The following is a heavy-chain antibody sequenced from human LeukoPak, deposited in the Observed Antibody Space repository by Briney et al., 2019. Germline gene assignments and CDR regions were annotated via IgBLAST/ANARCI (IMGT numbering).Heavy chain of an antibody. CDR2: ISCDGSNK. V-gene: IGHV3-30*04. CDR3: ARDGCSSTSCYVPPPY. D-gene: IGHD2-2*01. Sequence: GGSLRLSCAASGFTFSSYAMHWVRQAPGKGLEWVAVISCDGSNKYYADSVKGRFTISRDNSKNTLYLQMNSLRAEDTAVYYCARDGCSSTSCYVPPPYWGQGTLVTVSS. CDR1: GFTFSSYA. J-gene: IGHJ4*02.